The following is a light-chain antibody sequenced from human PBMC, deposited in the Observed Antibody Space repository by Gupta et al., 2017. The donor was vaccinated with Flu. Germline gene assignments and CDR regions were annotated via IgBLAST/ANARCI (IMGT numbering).Light chain of an antibody. Sequence: DIVMTQSPDSLAVSLGERATINCKSSQSVLYSSNNKNYLAWYQQKPGQPPKLLIYWASTRESGVPDRFSGSGSGTDFTLTISSLQDEDVAVYYCQQYYSTSWKFGKGTKVEIK. J-gene: IGKJ1*01. CDR1: QSVLYSSNNKNY. CDR3: QQYYSTSWK. CDR2: WAS. V-gene: IGKV4-1*01.